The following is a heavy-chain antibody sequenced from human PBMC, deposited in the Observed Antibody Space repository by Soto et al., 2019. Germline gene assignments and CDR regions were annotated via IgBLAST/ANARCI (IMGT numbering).Heavy chain of an antibody. D-gene: IGHD3-3*01. V-gene: IGHV3-7*05. CDR1: EFTFSSYW. CDR2: IKQDGSEK. J-gene: IGHJ4*02. Sequence: VVPLRLSCAAAEFTFSSYWMSWVRQATGKGLEWVANIKQDGSEKYYVDSVKGRFTISRDNAKNSLYLQMNSLRTEDTAVYYCAREHDFWGPDYWGQGTLVTVSS. CDR3: AREHDFWGPDY.